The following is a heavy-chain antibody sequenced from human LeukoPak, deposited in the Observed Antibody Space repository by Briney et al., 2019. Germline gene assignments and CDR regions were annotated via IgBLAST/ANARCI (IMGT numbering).Heavy chain of an antibody. J-gene: IGHJ4*02. CDR2: ISAYNGNT. Sequence: ASVKVSCKASGYTFTSYGISWVRQAPGQGLEWMGWISAYNGNTNYAQRLQGRVTMTTDTSTSTAYMELSSLRSEDTAVYYCARAPQRWLQLYYGLWGQGTLATVSS. CDR1: GYTFTSYG. V-gene: IGHV1-18*01. CDR3: ARAPQRWLQLYYGL. D-gene: IGHD5-24*01.